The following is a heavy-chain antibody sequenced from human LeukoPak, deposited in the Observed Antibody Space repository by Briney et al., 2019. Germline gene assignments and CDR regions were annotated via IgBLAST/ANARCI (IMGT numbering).Heavy chain of an antibody. CDR2: ARSRGNGYTT. Sequence: GGSLRLSCAASGFTFSDHYIDWVRQAPGKGLEWVGRARSRGNGYTTQYAASVKGRFTFSRDDSENTVYLQMNSLKTEDTAVYFCARIMRVDYGTYYFDYWGQGTLVTVSS. CDR3: ARIMRVDYGTYYFDY. V-gene: IGHV3-72*01. D-gene: IGHD4/OR15-4a*01. J-gene: IGHJ4*02. CDR1: GFTFSDHY.